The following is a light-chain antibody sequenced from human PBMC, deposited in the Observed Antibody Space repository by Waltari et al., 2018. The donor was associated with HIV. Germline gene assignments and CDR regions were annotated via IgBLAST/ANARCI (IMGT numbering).Light chain of an antibody. CDR2: AAS. CDR3: QQYNSWPWT. J-gene: IGKJ1*01. V-gene: IGKV3-15*01. Sequence: EVDVTQFPDTLSVSPGERATLSCRASQSVSSNLAWYQQKPGQAPRCIIYAASSSATGVPARFSGSGSETEFTLTITNLQSEDFAVYYCQQYNSWPWTFGQGTTVDIK. CDR1: QSVSSN.